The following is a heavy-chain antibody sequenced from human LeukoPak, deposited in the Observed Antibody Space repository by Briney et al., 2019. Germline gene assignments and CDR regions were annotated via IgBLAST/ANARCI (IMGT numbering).Heavy chain of an antibody. CDR3: ARDSASVANYGMDV. D-gene: IGHD3-10*01. CDR2: ISAYNGNT. J-gene: IGHJ6*02. V-gene: IGHV1-18*01. CDR1: GYTFTSYG. Sequence: ASVKVSCKASGYTFTSYGISWLRQTPGQGLEWMGWISAYNGNTNYAQKLQGRVTMTTDTSTSTAYMELRSLRSDDTAVYYCARDSASVANYGMDVWGQGTTVTVSS.